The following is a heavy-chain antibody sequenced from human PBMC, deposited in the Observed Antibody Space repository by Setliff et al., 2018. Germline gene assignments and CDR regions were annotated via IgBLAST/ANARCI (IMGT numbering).Heavy chain of an antibody. Sequence: SETLSLTCAVYGGSFSGYCWSWIRQPPGKGLEWIGEINHSGSTNYNPSLKSRVTISVDTSKNQFSLKLSSVTAADTAVYYCARHLSHCTMTTCYNNWFDPWGQGTLVTVSS. J-gene: IGHJ5*02. CDR2: INHSGST. D-gene: IGHD2-2*02. CDR1: GGSFSGYC. V-gene: IGHV4-34*01. CDR3: ARHLSHCTMTTCYNNWFDP.